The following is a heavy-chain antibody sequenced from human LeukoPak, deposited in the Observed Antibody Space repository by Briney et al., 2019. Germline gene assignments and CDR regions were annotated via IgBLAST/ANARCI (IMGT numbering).Heavy chain of an antibody. CDR3: ARIRSGCDLNVLDY. Sequence: PGGSLRLSCAASGFTFSSYSMNWVRQAPGKGLEWVSSISSGSSYIHYADSVKGRFTISRDNAKNSLYLQMNSLRAEDTAVYHCARIRSGCDLNVLDYWGQGTLVTVSS. D-gene: IGHD5-12*01. J-gene: IGHJ4*02. CDR1: GFTFSSYS. V-gene: IGHV3-21*01. CDR2: ISSGSSYI.